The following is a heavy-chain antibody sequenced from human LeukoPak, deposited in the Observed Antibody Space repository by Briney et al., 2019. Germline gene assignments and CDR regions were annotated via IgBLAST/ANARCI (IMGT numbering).Heavy chain of an antibody. Sequence: ASVKVSCETSGYTFTNFGISWVRPAPGQGLEWMGWTSAYNGNTNYAQNLRGRVTMIIDRSTSTVYMELRSLRSDDTAVYYCARDATDAAYTPMNDYWGQGTLVTVSS. CDR2: TSAYNGNT. CDR3: ARDATDAAYTPMNDY. V-gene: IGHV1-18*01. CDR1: GYTFTNFG. J-gene: IGHJ4*02. D-gene: IGHD2-15*01.